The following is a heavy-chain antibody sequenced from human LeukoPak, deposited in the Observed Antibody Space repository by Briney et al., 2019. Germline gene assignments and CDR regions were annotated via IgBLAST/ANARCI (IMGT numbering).Heavy chain of an antibody. D-gene: IGHD3-10*01. V-gene: IGHV3-30-3*01. CDR1: GFTFSSYA. CDR3: AKEYYGSGSYYIEYFQH. Sequence: GRSLRLSCAAPGFTFSSYAMHWVRQAPGKGLEWVAVISYDGSNKYYADSVKGRFTISRDNSKNTLYLQMNSLRAEDTAVYYCAKEYYGSGSYYIEYFQHWGQGTLVTVSS. CDR2: ISYDGSNK. J-gene: IGHJ1*01.